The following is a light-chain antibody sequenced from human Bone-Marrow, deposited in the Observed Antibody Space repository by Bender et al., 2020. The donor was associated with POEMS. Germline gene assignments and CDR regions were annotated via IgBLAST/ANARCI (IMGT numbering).Light chain of an antibody. J-gene: IGLJ3*02. CDR1: SSDVGGYNY. Sequence: QSALSQLPSASGSPGQSVTISCTGTSSDVGGYNYVSWYQQHPGKAPKLMIYEVSKRPSGVPDRFSGSKSGNTASLTVSGLQAEDEADYHCSSYAGGDSWVFGGGTTLTVL. CDR3: SSYAGGDSWV. CDR2: EVS. V-gene: IGLV2-8*01.